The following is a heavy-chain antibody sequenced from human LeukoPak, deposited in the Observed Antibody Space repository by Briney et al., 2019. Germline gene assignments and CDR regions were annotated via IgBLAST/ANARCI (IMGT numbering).Heavy chain of an antibody. D-gene: IGHD2-8*01. J-gene: IGHJ4*02. CDR2: ISDTGATT. Sequence: GGSLRLSCAGSGFTFSSYAMSWVRQAPGRGLEWLSAISDTGATTYDADSVKGRFTISRDNSRSTLYLQMNSLRAEDTALYYCAKDTSIGRYCTNGVCSPFDYWGQGTLVTVSS. CDR1: GFTFSSYA. V-gene: IGHV3-23*01. CDR3: AKDTSIGRYCTNGVCSPFDY.